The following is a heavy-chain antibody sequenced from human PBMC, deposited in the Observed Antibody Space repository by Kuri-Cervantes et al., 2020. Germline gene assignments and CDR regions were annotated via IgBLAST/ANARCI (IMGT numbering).Heavy chain of an antibody. CDR2: IYTSGST. D-gene: IGHD3-10*01. CDR3: ARGMVRPAGGMDV. V-gene: IGHV4-4*07. Sequence: GSLRLSCTVSGGSISSYYWSWIRQPAGKGLEWVGRIYTSGSTNYNPSLKSRVTMSVDTSKNQFSLKLSSVTAADTAVYYCARGMVRPAGGMDVWGQGTTVTVSS. CDR1: GGSISSYY. J-gene: IGHJ6*02.